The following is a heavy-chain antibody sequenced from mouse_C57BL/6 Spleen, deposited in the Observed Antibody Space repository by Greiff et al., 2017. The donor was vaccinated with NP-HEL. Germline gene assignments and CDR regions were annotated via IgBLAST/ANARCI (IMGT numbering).Heavy chain of an antibody. CDR3: ARSGGNCYFDY. J-gene: IGHJ2*01. CDR1: GYTFTSYG. V-gene: IGHV1-81*01. Sequence: VQLVESGAELARPGASVKLSCKASGYTFTSYGISWVKQRTGQGLEWIGEIYPRSGNTYYNEKFKGKATLTADKSSSTAYMELRSLTSEDSAVYFCARSGGNCYFDYWGQGTTLTVSS. D-gene: IGHD2-1*01. CDR2: IYPRSGNT.